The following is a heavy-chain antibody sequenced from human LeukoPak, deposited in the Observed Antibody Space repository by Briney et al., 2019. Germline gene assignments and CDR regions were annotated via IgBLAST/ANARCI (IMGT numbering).Heavy chain of an antibody. CDR3: TSGEMSAFDF. J-gene: IGHJ3*01. CDR1: GFTFNDAW. V-gene: IGHV3-15*01. Sequence: SGASGFTFNDAWMDWVRQAPGKGLEWLGRIRSTTNGGSAQYAAPVKGRFFLSRDDSERTAYLQMNSLKTDDTALYYCTSGEMSAFDFWGQGAMVTVSS. CDR2: IRSTTNGGSA. D-gene: IGHD1-26*01.